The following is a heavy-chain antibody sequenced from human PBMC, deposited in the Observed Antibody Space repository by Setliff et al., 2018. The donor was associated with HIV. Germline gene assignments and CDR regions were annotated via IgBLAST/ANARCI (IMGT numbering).Heavy chain of an antibody. V-gene: IGHV1-2*02. CDR1: GYTFTGYY. J-gene: IGHJ4*02. D-gene: IGHD2-15*01. Sequence: ASVKVSCKASGYTFTGYYMHWVRQAPGQGLEWMGWINPNSGGTNYAQKFQGRVTMTRDTSITTAYMDLSRLASDDTAVYYCARVTHTGRGLAYWGQGTLVTV. CDR2: INPNSGGT. CDR3: ARVTHTGRGLAY.